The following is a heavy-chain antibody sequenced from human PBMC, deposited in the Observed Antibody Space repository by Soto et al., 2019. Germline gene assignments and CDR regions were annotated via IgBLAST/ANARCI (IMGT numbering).Heavy chain of an antibody. CDR3: VRLAIFGVVIDDAFDI. D-gene: IGHD3-3*01. V-gene: IGHV3-64*01. J-gene: IGHJ3*02. CDR1: GFTFNSYA. CDR2: ISSNGGST. Sequence: EVQLVESGGGLVQPGGSLRLSCAASGFTFNSYAMHWVRQAPGKGLEYVSAISSNGGSTYYANSVKGRFTISRDNSKNTLYLQMGSLRAEDMAVYYCVRLAIFGVVIDDAFDIWGQGTMVTVSS.